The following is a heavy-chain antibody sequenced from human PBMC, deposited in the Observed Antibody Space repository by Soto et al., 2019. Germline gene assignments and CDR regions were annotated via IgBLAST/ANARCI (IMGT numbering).Heavy chain of an antibody. J-gene: IGHJ6*02. CDR3: ARAILRRVTDKETNYYYYDGMDV. D-gene: IGHD2-21*02. CDR2: ISPIFGTA. Sequence: QVQLVQSGAEVKKPGSSVKVSCKASGGTFSSYAISWVRQAPGQGLEWMGGISPIFGTANYAQKFQGRVTITADASTSTAYMELSSLRSEDTAVYYCARAILRRVTDKETNYYYYDGMDVWGQGTTVTVSS. V-gene: IGHV1-69*01. CDR1: GGTFSSYA.